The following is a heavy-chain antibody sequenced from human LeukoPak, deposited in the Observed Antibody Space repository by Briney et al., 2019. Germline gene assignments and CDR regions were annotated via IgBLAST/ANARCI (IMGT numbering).Heavy chain of an antibody. J-gene: IGHJ6*03. Sequence: SETLSLTCTVSGDSISSSSYYWGWIRQPPGKGLEWIGSIYYSGSTYYNPSLKSRVTMSVDTSKNQFSLRLSSVPAADTTVYYCARGYYYMDVWGKGTTVTVSS. V-gene: IGHV4-39*01. CDR1: GDSISSSSYY. CDR2: IYYSGST. CDR3: ARGYYYMDV.